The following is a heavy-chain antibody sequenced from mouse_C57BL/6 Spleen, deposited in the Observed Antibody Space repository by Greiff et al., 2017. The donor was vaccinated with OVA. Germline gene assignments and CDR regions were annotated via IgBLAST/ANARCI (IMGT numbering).Heavy chain of an antibody. D-gene: IGHD2-12*01. CDR3: ARHDLYYFDY. CDR2: INPNNGGT. CDR1: GYTFTDYY. Sequence: VQLQQSGPELVKPGASVKISCKASGYTFTDYYMNWVKQSHGKSLEWIGDINPNNGGTSYNQKFKGKATLTVDKSSSTAYMELRSLTSEDSAVYYCARHDLYYFDYWGQGTTLTVSS. J-gene: IGHJ2*01. V-gene: IGHV1-26*01.